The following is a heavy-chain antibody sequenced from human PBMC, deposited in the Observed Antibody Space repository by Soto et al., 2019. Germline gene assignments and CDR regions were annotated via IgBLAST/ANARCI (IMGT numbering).Heavy chain of an antibody. V-gene: IGHV3-30-3*01. D-gene: IGHD1-26*01. Sequence: QVQLVESGGGVVQPGRSLRLSCAASGFTFSSYAMHWVRQAPGKGLEWVAVISYDGSNKYYADSVKGRFTISRDNSKNTLYLQMNSLRAEDTAVYYCARVGGATTNYYGMDVWGQGTTVTVSS. CDR2: ISYDGSNK. J-gene: IGHJ6*02. CDR3: ARVGGATTNYYGMDV. CDR1: GFTFSSYA.